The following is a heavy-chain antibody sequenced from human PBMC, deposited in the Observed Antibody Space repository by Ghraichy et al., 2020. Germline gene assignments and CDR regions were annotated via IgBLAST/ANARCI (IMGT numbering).Heavy chain of an antibody. J-gene: IGHJ6*02. CDR3: ARASTMVRGVSPTGYYGMDV. Sequence: ASVKVSCKASGYTFTSYDINWVRQATGQGLEWMGWMNPNSGNTVYAQNFQGRVTMTRNTSISTAYMELSSLRSDDTAVYYCARASTMVRGVSPTGYYGMDVWGQGTTVTVSS. D-gene: IGHD3-10*01. V-gene: IGHV1-8*01. CDR1: GYTFTSYD. CDR2: MNPNSGNT.